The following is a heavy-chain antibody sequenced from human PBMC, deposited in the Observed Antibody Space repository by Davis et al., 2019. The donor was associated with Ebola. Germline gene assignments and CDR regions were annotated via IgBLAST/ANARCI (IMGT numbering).Heavy chain of an antibody. Sequence: PGGSLRLSCAASGFTFSSYSMNWVRQAPGKGLEWVSSISSTSSYMYYVDSLKGRFTISRDIPKNSLYLQMNSLRAEDTAVYYCAKGYPYFDYWGQGTLVTVSS. CDR2: ISSTSSYM. V-gene: IGHV3-21*01. CDR3: AKGYPYFDY. D-gene: IGHD3-16*02. J-gene: IGHJ4*02. CDR1: GFTFSSYS.